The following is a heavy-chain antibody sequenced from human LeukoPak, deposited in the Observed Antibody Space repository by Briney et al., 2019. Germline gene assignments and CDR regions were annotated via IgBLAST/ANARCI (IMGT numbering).Heavy chain of an antibody. Sequence: GESLKISCKGSGYSFTSYWIGWVRQMPGKGLEWMGIIYPGDSDTRYSPSFQGQVTISADKSISTAYLQWSSLKASDTAMYYCARPQKNYYDSSGYYSYYFDYWGQGTLVTVSS. J-gene: IGHJ4*02. CDR2: IYPGDSDT. CDR3: ARPQKNYYDSSGYYSYYFDY. D-gene: IGHD3-22*01. CDR1: GYSFTSYW. V-gene: IGHV5-51*01.